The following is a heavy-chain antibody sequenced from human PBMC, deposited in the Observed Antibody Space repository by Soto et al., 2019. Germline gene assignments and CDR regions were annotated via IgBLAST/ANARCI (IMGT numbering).Heavy chain of an antibody. CDR1: GGSFSGYY. CDR2: INHSGST. Sequence: SETLSLTCAVYGGSFSGYYWSWIRQPPGKGLEWIGEINHSGSTNYNPSLKSRVTISVDTSKNQFSLKLSSVTAADTAVYYCARRSNYDILTGSQMQRLYFDYWGQGTLVTVSS. CDR3: ARRSNYDILTGSQMQRLYFDY. J-gene: IGHJ4*02. V-gene: IGHV4-34*01. D-gene: IGHD3-9*01.